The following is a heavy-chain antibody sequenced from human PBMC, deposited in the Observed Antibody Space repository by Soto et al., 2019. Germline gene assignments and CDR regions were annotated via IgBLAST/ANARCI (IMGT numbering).Heavy chain of an antibody. CDR1: GGTFSSYA. CDR2: IIPIFGTA. V-gene: IGHV1-69*12. CDR3: ASGSEGRDAYDI. D-gene: IGHD2-2*03. J-gene: IGHJ3*02. Sequence: QVQLVQSGAEVKKPGSSVKVSCKASGGTFSSYAISWVRQAPGQGLEWMGGIIPIFGTANYAQKFQSGVTITADESTSKDSMQLSSRGSGYTAVYCCASGSEGRDAYDIWGQGTMVTVSS.